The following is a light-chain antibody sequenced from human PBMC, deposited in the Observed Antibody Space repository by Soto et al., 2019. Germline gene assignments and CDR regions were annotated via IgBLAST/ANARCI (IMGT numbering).Light chain of an antibody. CDR1: SSDVGGYNY. CDR3: SSYPCSSTLMV. V-gene: IGLV2-14*01. J-gene: IGLJ2*01. CDR2: DVS. Sequence: QSALTQPASVSGSPGQSITISCTGTSSDVGGYNYVSWYQQHPGKAPKLMIYDVSNRPSGVSNRFSGSKSGNTASLTISGLQAEDYADYYCSSYPCSSTLMVFGGGTKLTVL.